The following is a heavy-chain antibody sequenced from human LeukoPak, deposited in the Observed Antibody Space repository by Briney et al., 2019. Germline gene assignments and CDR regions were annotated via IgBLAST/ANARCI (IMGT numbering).Heavy chain of an antibody. Sequence: GGSLRLSCAASGFTFSSYGMHWVRQAPGKGLEWVAVISYDGSNKYYADSVKGRFTISRDNSKNTLYLQMNSLRAEDTAVYYCAKEKDWAIAVAGTGGCDYWGQGTLVIVSS. V-gene: IGHV3-30*18. D-gene: IGHD6-19*01. CDR3: AKEKDWAIAVAGTGGCDY. J-gene: IGHJ4*02. CDR2: ISYDGSNK. CDR1: GFTFSSYG.